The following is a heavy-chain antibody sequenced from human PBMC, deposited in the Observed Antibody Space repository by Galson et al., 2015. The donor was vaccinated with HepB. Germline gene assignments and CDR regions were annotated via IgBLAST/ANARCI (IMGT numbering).Heavy chain of an antibody. J-gene: IGHJ4*02. CDR3: AREGPHSGYVHFDY. Sequence: CAISGDSVSSNSAAWNWIRQSPSRGLEWLGRTYYRSKWYNDYAVSVKSRITINPDTSKNQFSLQLNSVTPEDTAVYYCAREGPHSGYVHFDYWGQGTLVTVSS. D-gene: IGHD5-12*01. CDR1: GDSVSSNSAA. V-gene: IGHV6-1*01. CDR2: TYYRSKWYN.